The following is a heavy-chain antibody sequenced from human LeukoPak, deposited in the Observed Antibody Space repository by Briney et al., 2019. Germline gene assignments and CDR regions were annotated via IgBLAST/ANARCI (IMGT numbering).Heavy chain of an antibody. J-gene: IGHJ4*02. CDR2: IYHSGNT. CDR3: ARDGGSGFDS. D-gene: IGHD2-15*01. CDR1: GYSISSGYY. Sequence: SETLSLTCTVSGYSISSGYYWGWFRQPPGKGLEWIGSIYHSGNTYYNPSLKSRVTISVDTSKNQFSLRLSSVTAADTAVYYCARDGGSGFDSWGQGTLVTVSS. V-gene: IGHV4-38-2*02.